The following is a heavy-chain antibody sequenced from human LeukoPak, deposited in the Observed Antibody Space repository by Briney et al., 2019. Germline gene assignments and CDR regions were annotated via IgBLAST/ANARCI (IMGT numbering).Heavy chain of an antibody. CDR3: TTDHGYCSGGSCYGVDY. Sequence: GGSLRLSCAASGFTFSNAWMSWVRQAPGKGLEWVGRIKSKTDGGTTDYVAPVKGRFTISRDDSKNTLYLQMNSLKTEDTAVYYCTTDHGYCSGGSCYGVDYWGQGTLVTVSS. J-gene: IGHJ4*02. CDR2: IKSKTDGGTT. D-gene: IGHD2-15*01. V-gene: IGHV3-15*01. CDR1: GFTFSNAW.